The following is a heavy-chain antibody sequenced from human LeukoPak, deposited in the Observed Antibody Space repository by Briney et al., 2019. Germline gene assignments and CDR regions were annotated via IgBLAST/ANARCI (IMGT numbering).Heavy chain of an antibody. CDR1: GFTFSSYA. CDR2: ISYDGSNK. CDR3: AKVPYSSSWYYFDY. Sequence: QPGGSLRLSCAASGFTFSSYAMHWVRQAPGKGLEWVAVISYDGSNKYYADSVKGRFTISRDNSKNTLYLQMNSLRAEDTALYYCAKVPYSSSWYYFDYWGQGTLVTVSS. J-gene: IGHJ4*02. D-gene: IGHD6-13*01. V-gene: IGHV3-30-3*01.